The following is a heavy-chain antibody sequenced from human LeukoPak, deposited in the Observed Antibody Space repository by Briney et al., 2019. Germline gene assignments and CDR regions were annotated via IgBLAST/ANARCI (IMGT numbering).Heavy chain of an antibody. D-gene: IGHD6-19*01. CDR3: TKELHVAVAVADYYYFYMDV. CDR1: GSAFSSFA. V-gene: IGHV3-23*01. J-gene: IGHJ6*03. CDR2: INGGGNTT. Sequence: PGGSLRLSCAASGSAFSSFAMGWVRQSPGKGLEWLSTINGGGNTTFYSDSVKGRFTISRDNSKNTLYLHMDSLRPDDTAMYYCTKELHVAVAVADYYYFYMDVWGRGTAVTVSS.